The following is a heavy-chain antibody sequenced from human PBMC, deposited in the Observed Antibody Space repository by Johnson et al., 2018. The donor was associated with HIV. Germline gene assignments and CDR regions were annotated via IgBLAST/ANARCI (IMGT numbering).Heavy chain of an antibody. CDR3: VRERASSSFDS. Sequence: VQLVESGGGLVQPGGSLRLSCAASGFTFSSYWMSWVRQAPGKGLEWVANIKHDGSEKYYVDSVKGRFTISRENAKTSLYLQMNSLRAEDTAGYYCVRERASSSFDSWGQGTIVTVST. CDR2: IKHDGSEK. V-gene: IGHV3-7*01. J-gene: IGHJ3*02. CDR1: GFTFSSYW. D-gene: IGHD6-6*01.